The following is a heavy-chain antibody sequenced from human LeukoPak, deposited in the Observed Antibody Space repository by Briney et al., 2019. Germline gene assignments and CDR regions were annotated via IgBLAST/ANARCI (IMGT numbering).Heavy chain of an antibody. J-gene: IGHJ4*02. D-gene: IGHD1-1*01. Sequence: ASVKVSCKASGYTFTSYGISWVRQAPGQGLEWMGWISAYNGNTNYAQELQGRVTMTTDTSTSTAYMELRSLRSDDTAVYYCARSPPDGRELDYFDYWGQGTLVTVSS. CDR1: GYTFTSYG. CDR3: ARSPPDGRELDYFDY. CDR2: ISAYNGNT. V-gene: IGHV1-18*01.